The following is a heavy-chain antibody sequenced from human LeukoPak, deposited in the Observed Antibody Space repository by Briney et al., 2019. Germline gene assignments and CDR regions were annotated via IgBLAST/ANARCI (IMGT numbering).Heavy chain of an antibody. J-gene: IGHJ1*01. D-gene: IGHD2-8*01. CDR2: VSGDGRTT. V-gene: IGHV3-74*01. Sequence: GGSLRLSCAASGFTFTSHLIHWVRQPPGKGLVWVSRVSGDGRTTNYADSVKGRFTISRDNAKNTVYLQMDSLRVEDTAVYYCVRTTNGPEHWGQETLVTVSS. CDR3: VRTTNGPEH. CDR1: GFTFTSHL.